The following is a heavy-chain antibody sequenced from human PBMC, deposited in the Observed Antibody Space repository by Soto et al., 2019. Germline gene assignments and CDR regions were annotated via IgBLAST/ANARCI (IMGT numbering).Heavy chain of an antibody. J-gene: IGHJ5*02. Sequence: PSETLSLTCTVSGGSISSYYWSWIRQPPGKGLEWIGYIYYSGSTNYNPSLKSRVTISVDTSKNQFSLKLSSVTAADTAVYYCARDLSIAARRLWFGPWGQGTLVTVSS. V-gene: IGHV4-59*01. D-gene: IGHD6-6*01. CDR3: ARDLSIAARRLWFGP. CDR1: GGSISSYY. CDR2: IYYSGST.